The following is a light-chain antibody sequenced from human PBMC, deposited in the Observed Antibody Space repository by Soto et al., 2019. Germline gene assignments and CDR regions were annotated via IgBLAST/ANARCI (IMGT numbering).Light chain of an antibody. V-gene: IGLV1-40*01. CDR2: STT. CDR1: SSSIGAGYD. J-gene: IGLJ1*01. Sequence: SVLAQPPSVSEGPGQTVTISCTWSSSSIGAGYDVRWYQQVPGTAPQPVLYSTTARPSGVPDRFSCANSGSSTSLASTALQAEDDADYYCQSYDSILTGSVFGAGTTVTVL. CDR3: QSYDSILTGSV.